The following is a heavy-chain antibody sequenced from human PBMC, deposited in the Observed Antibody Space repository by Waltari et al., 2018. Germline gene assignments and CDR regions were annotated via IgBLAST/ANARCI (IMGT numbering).Heavy chain of an antibody. CDR2: VDPEYGET. D-gene: IGHD1-26*01. J-gene: IGHJ5*02. CDR3: ATELTWGVGATTTLQNWFDP. CDR1: GYTFTDYY. Sequence: EVQLVQSGAEVKKPGATVKISCKASGYTFTDYYMHWVQQAPGKGLEWMGRVDPEYGETIYAEKFQGRVTITADTSTDTAYMELSSLRSEDTAVYYCATELTWGVGATTTLQNWFDPWGQGTLVTVSS. V-gene: IGHV1-69-2*01.